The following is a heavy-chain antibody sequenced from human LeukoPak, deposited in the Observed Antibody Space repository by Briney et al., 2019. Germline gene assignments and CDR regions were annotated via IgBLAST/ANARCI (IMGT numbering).Heavy chain of an antibody. V-gene: IGHV1-2*02. D-gene: IGHD1-26*01. J-gene: IGHJ4*02. CDR1: GYNFSGHY. CDR3: ASPPLSSAMYYAH. CDR2: IKPSNGDT. Sequence: GASVKVSCKASGYNFSGHYMHWVRQAPGQGLEWMGWIKPSNGDTKYAQSFQGRVTMTRDTSISTAYMELSSLRSDDTAVYYGASPPLSSAMYYAHWGQGTLVTVSS.